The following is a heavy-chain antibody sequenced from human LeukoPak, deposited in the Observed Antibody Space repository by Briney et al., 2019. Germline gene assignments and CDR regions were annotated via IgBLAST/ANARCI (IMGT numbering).Heavy chain of an antibody. J-gene: IGHJ4*02. D-gene: IGHD3-22*01. CDR2: IYYSGST. Sequence: SETLSLTCTVSGGSISSGSFYWSWIRQHPGKGLEYIGYIYYSGSTYYNPSLESRVTISVDTSKNQFSLKLSSVTAADTAVYYCATYDSSGYYCHYWGQGTLVTVSS. CDR1: GGSISSGSFY. CDR3: ATYDSSGYYCHY. V-gene: IGHV4-31*03.